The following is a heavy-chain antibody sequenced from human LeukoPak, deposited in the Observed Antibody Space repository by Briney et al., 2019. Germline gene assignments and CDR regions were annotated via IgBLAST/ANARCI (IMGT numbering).Heavy chain of an antibody. D-gene: IGHD2-2*01. CDR3: ARTRSRYCSSTSCHLFDWFDP. CDR1: GYTFTSCY. Sequence: ASVKVSCKASGYTFTSCYMHWVRQAPGQGLEWMGIINPSGGSTSYAQKFQGRVTMTRDTSTSTVYMELSSLRSEDTAVYYCARTRSRYCSSTSCHLFDWFDPWGQGTLVTVSS. V-gene: IGHV1-46*01. CDR2: INPSGGST. J-gene: IGHJ5*02.